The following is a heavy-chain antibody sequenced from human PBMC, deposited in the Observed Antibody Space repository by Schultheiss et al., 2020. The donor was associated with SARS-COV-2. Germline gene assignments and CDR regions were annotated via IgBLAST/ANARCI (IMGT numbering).Heavy chain of an antibody. Sequence: GGSLRLSCAASGFTFSDYYMSWIRQAPGKGLEWVAVISYDGSNKYYADSVKGRFTISRDNSKNTLYLQMNSLRAEDTAVYYCAREWGSSWYHGLTSYYYGMDVWGQGTTVTVSS. CDR2: ISYDGSNK. CDR3: AREWGSSWYHGLTSYYYGMDV. D-gene: IGHD6-13*01. J-gene: IGHJ6*02. CDR1: GFTFSDYY. V-gene: IGHV3-30*03.